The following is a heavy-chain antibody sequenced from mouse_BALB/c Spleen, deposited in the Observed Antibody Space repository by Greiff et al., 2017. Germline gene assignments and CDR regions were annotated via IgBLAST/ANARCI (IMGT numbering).Heavy chain of an antibody. CDR3: ARRGYDYYAMDY. D-gene: IGHD2-10*02. V-gene: IGHV1-80*01. CDR2: IYPGDGDT. J-gene: IGHJ4*01. CDR1: GYAFSSYW. Sequence: QVHVKQSGAELVRPGSSVKISCKASGYAFSSYWMNWVKQRPGQGLEWIGQIYPGDGDTNYNGKFKGKATLTADKSSSTAYMQLSSLTSEDSAVYFCARRGYDYYAMDYWGQGTSVTVSS.